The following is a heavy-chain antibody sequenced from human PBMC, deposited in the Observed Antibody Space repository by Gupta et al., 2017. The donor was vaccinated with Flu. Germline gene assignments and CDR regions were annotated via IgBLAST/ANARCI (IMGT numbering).Heavy chain of an antibody. CDR2: INPNSGGT. J-gene: IGHJ5*02. D-gene: IGHD6-13*01. CDR3: ARDGDNSSSWYGSSCDP. CDR1: GYTFTGYY. V-gene: IGHV1-2*02. Sequence: QVQLVQSGAEVKKPGASVKVSCKASGYTFTGYYMHWVRQAPGQGLEWMGWINPNSGGTNYAQKFQGRVTMTRDTSISTAYMELSRLRSDDTAVYYCARDGDNSSSWYGSSCDPWGQGTLVTVSS.